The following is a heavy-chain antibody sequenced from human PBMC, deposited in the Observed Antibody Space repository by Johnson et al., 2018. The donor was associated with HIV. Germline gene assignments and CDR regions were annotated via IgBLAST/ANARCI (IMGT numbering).Heavy chain of an antibody. CDR1: GFNFSTYG. J-gene: IGHJ3*02. V-gene: IGHV3-33*05. D-gene: IGHD3-10*01. Sequence: QVQLVESGGGVVQPGRSLRLSCAASGFNFSTYGMHWVRRAPGKGLEWVAVISYDGSEKYYVASGKGRFTISRDNAKTSLYLQMTSLRAEDTAVYYCARLEDRGRGAFDIWGQGTMVTVSS. CDR2: ISYDGSEK. CDR3: ARLEDRGRGAFDI.